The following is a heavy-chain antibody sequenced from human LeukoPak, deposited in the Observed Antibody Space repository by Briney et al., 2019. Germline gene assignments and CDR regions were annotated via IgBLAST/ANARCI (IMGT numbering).Heavy chain of an antibody. Sequence: GSLRLSCAASGFTFSSYCMHWVRQAPGKGLEGVAVIWYDGSNKYYADSVKGRFTISRDNSKNTLHLEMNTLGAEDTALYYCARERDGRFFDYWGQGTLVTVSS. D-gene: IGHD5-24*01. CDR3: ARERDGRFFDY. V-gene: IGHV3-33*01. CDR1: GFTFSSYC. CDR2: IWYDGSNK. J-gene: IGHJ4*02.